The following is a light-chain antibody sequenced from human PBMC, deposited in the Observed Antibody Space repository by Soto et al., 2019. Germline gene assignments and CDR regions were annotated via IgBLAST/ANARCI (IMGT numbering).Light chain of an antibody. CDR1: SSDVGGYNH. Sequence: QSVLTQPASVSGSPGQSISISCTGTSSDVGGYNHVSWYQQHPGKVPKLIIYDVTNRPSGVSNRFSGSKSGNTASLTISGLQAEDEADYYCNSYTSSSTWVFGGGTKVTVL. V-gene: IGLV2-14*03. CDR3: NSYTSSSTWV. J-gene: IGLJ3*02. CDR2: DVT.